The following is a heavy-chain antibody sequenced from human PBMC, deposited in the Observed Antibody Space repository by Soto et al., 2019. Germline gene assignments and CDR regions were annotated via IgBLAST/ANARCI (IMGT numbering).Heavy chain of an antibody. CDR1: GYTFTSYG. V-gene: IGHV1-18*01. CDR2: ISAHTGNT. J-gene: IGHJ4*02. D-gene: IGHD1-1*01. CDR3: ARGRYGDY. Sequence: QVHLVQSGAEVKKPGASVKVSCKASGYTFTSYGITWVRQAPGQGLEWMGWISAHTGNTDYAQKLQGRVIVTRDTSTRTAYMELRSLISDDAAVYYCARGRYGDYWGQGALVTFSS.